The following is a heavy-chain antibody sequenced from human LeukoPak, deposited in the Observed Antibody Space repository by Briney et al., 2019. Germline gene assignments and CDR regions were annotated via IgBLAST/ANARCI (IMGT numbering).Heavy chain of an antibody. D-gene: IGHD3-3*01. V-gene: IGHV3-66*02. Sequence: GGSLRLSCAASGFTVSSNYMSWVRQAPGKGLEWVSVIYSGGSTYYADSVKGRFTISRDNSKNTLYLQMNSLRAEDTAVYYCARDPSYDFWSGLVGRNAFDIWGQGTMVTVSS. J-gene: IGHJ3*02. CDR1: GFTVSSNY. CDR2: IYSGGST. CDR3: ARDPSYDFWSGLVGRNAFDI.